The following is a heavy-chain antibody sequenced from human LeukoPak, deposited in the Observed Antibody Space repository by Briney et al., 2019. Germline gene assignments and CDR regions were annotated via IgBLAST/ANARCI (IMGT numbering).Heavy chain of an antibody. CDR3: AREGQFITMIVPGNAFDI. Sequence: SETLSLTCTVSGGSISSYYYWGWIRQPPGKGLEWIGRIYTSGSTNYNPSLKSRVTMSVDTSKNQFSLKLSSVTAADTAVYYCAREGQFITMIVPGNAFDIWGQGTMVTVSS. D-gene: IGHD3-22*01. CDR2: IYTSGST. V-gene: IGHV4-4*07. J-gene: IGHJ3*02. CDR1: GGSISSYYY.